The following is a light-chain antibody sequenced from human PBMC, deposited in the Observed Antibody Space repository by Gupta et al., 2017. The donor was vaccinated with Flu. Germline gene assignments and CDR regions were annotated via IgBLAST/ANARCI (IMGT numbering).Light chain of an antibody. CDR1: QTVSDRY. V-gene: IGKV3-20*01. CDR3: QQYASSPPAT. J-gene: IGKJ4*01. CDR2: GAS. Sequence: EIVLTQSPGTLSLSPGERATLSCRASQTVSDRYLAWYQQKPGQAPRLLIYGASSRATGIPARFSGSGSEIYFTLTISRLEPEDSAMYYCQQYASSPPATFGGGTKVEIK.